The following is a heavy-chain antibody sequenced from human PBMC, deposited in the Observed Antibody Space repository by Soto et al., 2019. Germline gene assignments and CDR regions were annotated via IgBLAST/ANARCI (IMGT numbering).Heavy chain of an antibody. CDR2: INGGSGHT. J-gene: IGHJ4*02. CDR3: ARDRVFNGLFDF. Sequence: QVQLVQSGAEVKKPGASVKVSCKASGYTFTSYAIHWVRQAPGQRLEWMGGINGGSGHTKFSQKFQGRVTITRDTSASTAYMELSSLISEDTAVYYCARDRVFNGLFDFWGQGTLVTVSS. CDR1: GYTFTSYA. V-gene: IGHV1-3*01. D-gene: IGHD6-13*01.